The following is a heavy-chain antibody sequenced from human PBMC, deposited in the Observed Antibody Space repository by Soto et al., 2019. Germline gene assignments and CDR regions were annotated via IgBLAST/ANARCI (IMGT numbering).Heavy chain of an antibody. D-gene: IGHD2-8*02. J-gene: IGHJ4*02. CDR3: TGQIASGY. V-gene: IGHV3-30*03. CDR2: ISFDGSTK. Sequence: QVQLVESGGGVVQPGRSLRLSCAASGFTFSNSGMDWVRQAPGKGLEWVAVISFDGSTKYYADSVKGRFSISRDNSKNTLYLEMNSLRGDDAAVYYCTGQIASGYWGQGTLVTVSS. CDR1: GFTFSNSG.